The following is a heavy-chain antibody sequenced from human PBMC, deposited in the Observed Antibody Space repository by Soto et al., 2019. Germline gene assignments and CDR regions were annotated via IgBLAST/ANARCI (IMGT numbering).Heavy chain of an antibody. CDR3: ARDLYCSGGSCYSVFDY. V-gene: IGHV1-18*04. J-gene: IGHJ4*02. CDR1: GYTFTSYG. CDR2: ISAYNGNT. Sequence: GASVKVSCKASGYTFTSYGISWVRQAPGQGLEWMGWISAYNGNTNYAQKLQGRVTMTTDTSTSTAYMELRSLRSDDTAAYYCARDLYCSGGSCYSVFDYWGQGTLVTVSS. D-gene: IGHD2-15*01.